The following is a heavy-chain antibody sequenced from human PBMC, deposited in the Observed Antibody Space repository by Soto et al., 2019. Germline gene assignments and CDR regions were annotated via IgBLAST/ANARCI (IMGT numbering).Heavy chain of an antibody. CDR1: GDTFSIYA. V-gene: IGHV1-69*13. Sequence: SVKVSCKASGDTFSIYAISWVRKNNGQGLEWMGGIIPIFGTANYAQKFQGRVTITADESTSTAYMELSSLRSEDTAVYYCASSGYYDSSGYPPWPLDYWGQGTLLTVSS. D-gene: IGHD3-22*01. CDR2: IIPIFGTA. CDR3: ASSGYYDSSGYPPWPLDY. J-gene: IGHJ4*02.